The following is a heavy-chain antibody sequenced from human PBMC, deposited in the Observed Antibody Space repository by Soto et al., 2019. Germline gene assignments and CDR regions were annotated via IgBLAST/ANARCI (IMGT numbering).Heavy chain of an antibody. D-gene: IGHD1-1*01. J-gene: IGHJ4*02. Sequence: EVQLVDSGGGLVQPGESLRLSCAASGFTFSSYSMIWVRQAPGKGLEWVSYISSGSSTIYYADSVKGRFTVSRDNAKNSLYLQMNSLRDEDTAVYYCARGRQLGLDYWGQGTLVTVSS. V-gene: IGHV3-48*02. CDR2: ISSGSSTI. CDR3: ARGRQLGLDY. CDR1: GFTFSSYS.